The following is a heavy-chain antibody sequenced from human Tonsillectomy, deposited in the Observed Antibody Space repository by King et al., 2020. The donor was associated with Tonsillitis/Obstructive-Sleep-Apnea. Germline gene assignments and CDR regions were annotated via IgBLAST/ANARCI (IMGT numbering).Heavy chain of an antibody. J-gene: IGHJ5*02. D-gene: IGHD2-15*01. CDR1: GYTFIGYY. CDR2: INPNSGGT. Sequence: QLVQSGAEVKKPGASVKVSCKASGYTFIGYYMHWVRQAPGQGLEWMGWINPNSGGTNYAQKFQGRVTLTRDTSIRTVYMELSRLRFDDTAVYYCAREKVVVAATNYWFDPWGQGTLVTVFS. V-gene: IGHV1-2*02. CDR3: AREKVVVAATNYWFDP.